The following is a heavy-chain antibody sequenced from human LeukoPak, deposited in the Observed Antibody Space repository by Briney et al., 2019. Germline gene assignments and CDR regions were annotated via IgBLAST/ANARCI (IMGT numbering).Heavy chain of an antibody. D-gene: IGHD1-26*01. Sequence: GGSLRLSCAASEFTFSSYWMSWVRQAPGKGLEWVANIKEDGSEKYYVDSVKGRFTISRDNAKNSPYLQMNSLRAEDTAVYYCARAKWELPRDAFDIWGQGTMVTVSS. J-gene: IGHJ3*02. CDR3: ARAKWELPRDAFDI. CDR2: IKEDGSEK. V-gene: IGHV3-7*01. CDR1: EFTFSSYW.